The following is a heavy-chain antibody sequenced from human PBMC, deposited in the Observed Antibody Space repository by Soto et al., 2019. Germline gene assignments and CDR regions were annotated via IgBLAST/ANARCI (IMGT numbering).Heavy chain of an antibody. CDR3: AKASSGSYYRGYLDY. D-gene: IGHD1-26*01. CDR1: GFTFSSYA. Sequence: GGSLRLSCAASGFTFSSYAMSWVRQAPGKGLEWVSAISGSGGSTYYADSVKGRFTISGDNSKNTLYLQMNSLRAEDTAVYYCAKASSGSYYRGYLDYWGQGTLVTVSS. J-gene: IGHJ4*02. CDR2: ISGSGGST. V-gene: IGHV3-23*01.